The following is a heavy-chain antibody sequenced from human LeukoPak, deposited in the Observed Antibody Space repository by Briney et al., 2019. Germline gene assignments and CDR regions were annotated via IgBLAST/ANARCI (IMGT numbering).Heavy chain of an antibody. CDR2: IYYSGCT. J-gene: IGHJ2*01. CDR3: ARPIVGYCSGGSCYSGSWYFDL. D-gene: IGHD2-15*01. V-gene: IGHV4-59*08. Sequence: PSDPLSLPCTVSGGSLSSYYWSWIRQPPGKGGEWIGYIYYSGCTNYNPSLKSRVTISVDTSKNQFSLKMSSVTAADTAVYYCARPIVGYCSGGSCYSGSWYFDLWGRGTLVTVSS. CDR1: GGSLSSYY.